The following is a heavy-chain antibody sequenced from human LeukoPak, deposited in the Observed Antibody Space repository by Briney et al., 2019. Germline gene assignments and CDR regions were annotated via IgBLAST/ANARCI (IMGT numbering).Heavy chain of an antibody. CDR2: IKQDGSEK. D-gene: IGHD5/OR15-5a*01. V-gene: IGHV3-7*01. J-gene: IGHJ4*02. CDR3: ARDRPGLYRDY. CDR1: GFTFSSNW. Sequence: GGSLRLSCAASGFTFSSNWMSWVRLAPGRGLEWVANIKQDGSEKYYVDSVKGRFTISRDNAKNSLYLQMNGLRAEDTAVYYCARDRPGLYRDYWGQGTLVTVSS.